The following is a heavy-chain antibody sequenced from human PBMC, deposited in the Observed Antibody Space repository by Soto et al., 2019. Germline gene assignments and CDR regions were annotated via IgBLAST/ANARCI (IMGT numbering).Heavy chain of an antibody. CDR1: GGSITSSSYY. CDR2: IYYSGST. J-gene: IGHJ5*02. Sequence: SETLSLTCTVSGGSITSSSYYWGWIRQPPGKGMEWIGSIYYSGSTYYNPSLKSRVTISVDTSKNQFSLKLSSVTAADTAVYYCAAQEVGGSYVYRFDPWGQGTLITVAS. CDR3: AAQEVGGSYVYRFDP. V-gene: IGHV4-39*01. D-gene: IGHD1-26*01.